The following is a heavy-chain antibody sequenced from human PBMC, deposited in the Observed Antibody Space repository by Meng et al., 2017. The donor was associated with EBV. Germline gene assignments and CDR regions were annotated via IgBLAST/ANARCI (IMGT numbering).Heavy chain of an antibody. CDR2: MNRNSGNT. D-gene: IGHD3-3*01. J-gene: IGHJ5*02. Sequence: PSGAEVQNRGALMKVSCKASGYIFTSYDIYWVRQATGQGLEWMGWMNRNSGNTGYAQKFQGRVTMTRNTSISTAYMELSSLRSEDTAVYYCARGVGTIFGVVIKNWFDPWGQGTLVTVSS. V-gene: IGHV1-8*01. CDR3: ARGVGTIFGVVIKNWFDP. CDR1: GYIFTSYD.